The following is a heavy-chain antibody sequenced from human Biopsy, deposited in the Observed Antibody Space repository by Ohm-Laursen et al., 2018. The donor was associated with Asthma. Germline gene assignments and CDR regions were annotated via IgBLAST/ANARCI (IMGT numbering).Heavy chain of an antibody. V-gene: IGHV3-53*01. J-gene: IGHJ4*02. CDR1: GFAVSIDH. CDR2: IYSGGTS. CDR3: ARGDSGNWSHYYFDY. D-gene: IGHD4-23*01. Sequence: SLRLSCAASGFAVSIDHMFWVRQAPGKGLEWVSVIYSGGTSHTADSVRGRFTISRDYSKNTLYLQMHSLRAEDTAVYYCARGDSGNWSHYYFDYWGQGTLVTVSS.